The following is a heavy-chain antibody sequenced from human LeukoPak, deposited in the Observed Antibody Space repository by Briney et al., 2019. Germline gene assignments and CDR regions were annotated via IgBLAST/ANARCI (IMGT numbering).Heavy chain of an antibody. CDR2: IYTSGST. Sequence: PSETLPLTCTVSGGSISSGSYYWSWIRQPAGKGLEWIGRIYTSGSTNYNPSLKSRVTISVDTSKDQFSLKLSSVTAADTAVYYCARDYLEYSSSDAFDIWGQGTMVTVSS. V-gene: IGHV4-61*02. CDR1: GGSISSGSYY. D-gene: IGHD6-6*01. J-gene: IGHJ3*02. CDR3: ARDYLEYSSSDAFDI.